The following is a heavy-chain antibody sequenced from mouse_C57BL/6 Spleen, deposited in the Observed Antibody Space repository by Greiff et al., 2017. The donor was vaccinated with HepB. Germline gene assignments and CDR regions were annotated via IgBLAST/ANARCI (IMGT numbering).Heavy chain of an antibody. J-gene: IGHJ1*03. Sequence: VQLQQPGAELVKPGASVKLSCKASGYTFTSYWMQWVKQRPGQGLEWIGEIDPSDSSTNYNQKFKGKATLTVDTSSSTAYMQLSSLTSEDSAVYYCARPPVVATRYFDVWGTGTTVTVAS. CDR3: ARPPVVATRYFDV. CDR1: GYTFTSYW. CDR2: IDPSDSST. D-gene: IGHD1-1*01. V-gene: IGHV1-50*01.